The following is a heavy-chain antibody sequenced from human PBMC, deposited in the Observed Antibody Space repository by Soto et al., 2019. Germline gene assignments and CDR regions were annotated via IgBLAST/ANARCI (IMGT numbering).Heavy chain of an antibody. CDR3: TRPSYGDYGGY. J-gene: IGHJ4*02. D-gene: IGHD4-17*01. CDR1: GFTFSGSA. V-gene: IGHV3-73*01. Sequence: EVQLVESGGGLVQPGGSLKLSCAASGFTFSGSAMHWVRQASGKGLEWVGRIRSKANSYATAYAASVKGRFTISRDDSKNTAYLRMNSLKTEDTAVYYCTRPSYGDYGGYWGQGTLVTVSS. CDR2: IRSKANSYAT.